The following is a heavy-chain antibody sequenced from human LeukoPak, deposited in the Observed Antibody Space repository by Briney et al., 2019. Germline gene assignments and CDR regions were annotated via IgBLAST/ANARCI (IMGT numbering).Heavy chain of an antibody. V-gene: IGHV1-24*01. CDR1: GYTLTELS. J-gene: IGHJ5*02. Sequence: ASVKVSCKVSGYTLTELSMHWVRQAPGKGLEWMGGFDPEDGETIYAQKFQGRVTMTEDTSTDTAYMGLSSLRSEDTAVYYCAVRNYYGSGSYPPPWGQGTLVTVSS. CDR3: AVRNYYGSGSYPPP. CDR2: FDPEDGET. D-gene: IGHD3-10*01.